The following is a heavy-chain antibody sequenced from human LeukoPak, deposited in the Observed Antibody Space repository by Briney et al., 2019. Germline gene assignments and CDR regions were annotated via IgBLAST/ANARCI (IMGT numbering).Heavy chain of an antibody. J-gene: IGHJ4*02. CDR1: GFTFSRYA. V-gene: IGHV3-30-3*01. CDR3: ATYITMVRGVIILRFHNFDY. CDR2: MSYDGSNK. D-gene: IGHD3-10*01. Sequence: PGGSLRLSCAASGFTFSRYAMHWVRQAPGKGLEWVALMSYDGSNKYYADSVKGRFTISRDNSKNTLYLQMNSLRAEDTAVYYCATYITMVRGVIILRFHNFDYWGQGTLVTVSS.